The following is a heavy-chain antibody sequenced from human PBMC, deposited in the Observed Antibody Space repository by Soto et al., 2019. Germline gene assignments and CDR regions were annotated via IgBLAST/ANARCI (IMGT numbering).Heavy chain of an antibody. V-gene: IGHV4-34*01. CDR1: GGSFSGYY. D-gene: IGHD6-19*01. CDR3: ARGGSGWYFYYYYGMDV. J-gene: IGHJ6*02. CDR2: INHSGST. Sequence: PSETLSLTCAVYGGSFSGYYWSWIRQPPGKGLEWIGEINHSGSTNYNPSLKSRVTISVDTSKNQFSLKLSSVTAADTAVYYCARGGSGWYFYYYYGMDVWGQGTTVTVSS.